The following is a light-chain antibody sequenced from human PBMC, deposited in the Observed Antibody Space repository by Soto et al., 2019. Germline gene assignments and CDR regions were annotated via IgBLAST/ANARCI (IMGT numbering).Light chain of an antibody. CDR2: GAS. V-gene: IGKV1-39*01. Sequence: DVQMSQSRSSLLATVGARATTTCRASQRISTYLNWYPQKPGKAPKLLIYGASTLQGGVPSRFSGSGPGTDFTLTISSLQPEDFATYYCQQSYTTSITLGQGTLLEI. J-gene: IGKJ5*01. CDR3: QQSYTTSIT. CDR1: QRISTY.